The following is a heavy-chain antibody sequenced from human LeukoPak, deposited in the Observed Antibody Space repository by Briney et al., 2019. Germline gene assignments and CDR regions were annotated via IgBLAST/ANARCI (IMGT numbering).Heavy chain of an antibody. CDR3: AREEGATQDAN. CDR1: GGSISSSSYY. J-gene: IGHJ4*02. V-gene: IGHV4-39*02. D-gene: IGHD1-26*01. Sequence: SETLSLTCTVSGGSISSSSYYWGWIRQPPGKGLEWIGSIYYSGSTYYNLSLKSRVTISVDTSRNQFSLRLSSVTAADTAVYYCAREEGATQDANWGQGTLVLVSS. CDR2: IYYSGST.